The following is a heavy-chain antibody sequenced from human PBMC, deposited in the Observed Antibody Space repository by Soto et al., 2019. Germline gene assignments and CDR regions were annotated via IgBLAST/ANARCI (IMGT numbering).Heavy chain of an antibody. Sequence: QVQLVQSGADVKKPGASVKVSCKTSGYTFSGYFMHWPRQAPGQGLEWRGWMNPNSGGTDYAQNFQGRVSMTWDTSISTAYMELSRLRSDDTAISYCTRGYYSSSWRVFDYWGQGTLVTVSS. D-gene: IGHD6-13*01. CDR3: TRGYYSSSWRVFDY. V-gene: IGHV1-2*02. CDR1: GYTFSGYF. J-gene: IGHJ4*02. CDR2: MNPNSGGT.